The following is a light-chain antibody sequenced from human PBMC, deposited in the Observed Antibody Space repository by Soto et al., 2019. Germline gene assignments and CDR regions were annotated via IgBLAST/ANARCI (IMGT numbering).Light chain of an antibody. CDR1: QGISSY. CDR3: QQYYSYPPFT. CDR2: AAS. J-gene: IGKJ3*01. Sequence: AIRMTQSPSSLSASTGDRVTITCRASQGISSYLAWYQQKPGKAPKLLIYAASTLQSGVLSRFSGSGSGTDFTLTISCLQSEDFATYYCQQYYSYPPFTFGPGTKVDIK. V-gene: IGKV1-8*01.